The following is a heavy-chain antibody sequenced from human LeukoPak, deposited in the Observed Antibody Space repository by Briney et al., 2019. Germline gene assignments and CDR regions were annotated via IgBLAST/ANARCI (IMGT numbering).Heavy chain of an antibody. CDR3: ARGSEISGQKGAFEI. D-gene: IGHD2-15*01. CDR1: GYTFTGYY. CDR2: INPNSGGT. Sequence: ASVKVSCKASGYTFTGYYIHWVRQAPGQGLEWMGWINPNSGGTKYTQNFQGRVTMTRDTSISTAYMELNGLRSDDTAVYYCARGSEISGQKGAFEIWGQGTMVTVS. V-gene: IGHV1-2*02. J-gene: IGHJ3*02.